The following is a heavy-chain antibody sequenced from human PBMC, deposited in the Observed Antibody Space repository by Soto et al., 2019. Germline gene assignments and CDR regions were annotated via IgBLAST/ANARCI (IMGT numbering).Heavy chain of an antibody. V-gene: IGHV3-30-3*01. CDR1: GFTFSSYA. CDR2: ISYDGSNK. CDR3: ARAVIPSYYYYGMDV. J-gene: IGHJ6*02. Sequence: QVQLVESGGGVVQPGRSLRLSCAASGFTFSSYAMHWVRQAPGKGLEWVAVISYDGSNKYYADSVKGRFTISRDNSKNTLYLQMNSLRDEDTAVYYCARAVIPSYYYYGMDVWGQGTTVTVSS. D-gene: IGHD2-21*01.